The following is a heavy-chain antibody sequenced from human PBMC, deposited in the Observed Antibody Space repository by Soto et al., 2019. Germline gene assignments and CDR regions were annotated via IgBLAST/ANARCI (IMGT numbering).Heavy chain of an antibody. Sequence: PSEPLSLTSTVSVGPITIFVSTGIRQAPGKGLEWIGSIFYSGSTYYNPSLKSRVTISVDTSKNQFSLKLSSVTAADTAVYYCACIFSGGYSYGFYYYGMDVWGKGTTVT. J-gene: IGHJ6*04. CDR1: VGPITIFVST. CDR2: IFYSGST. CDR3: ACIFSGGYSYGFYYYGMDV. V-gene: IGHV4-59*05. D-gene: IGHD5-18*01.